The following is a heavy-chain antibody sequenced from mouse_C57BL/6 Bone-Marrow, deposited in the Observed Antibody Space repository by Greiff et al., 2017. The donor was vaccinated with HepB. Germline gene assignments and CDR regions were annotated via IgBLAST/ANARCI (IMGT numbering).Heavy chain of an antibody. CDR3: AKEGEYY. CDR2: INPNNGGT. V-gene: IGHV1-18*01. Sequence: VQLKQSGPELVKPGASVKIPCKASGYTFTDYNMDWVKQSHGKSLEWIGDINPNNGGTCYNQKFKGKATLTVDQSSSTAYMELRSLTSAESAAYFCAKEGEYYWGQGTTLTVSS. J-gene: IGHJ2*01. CDR1: GYTFTDYN.